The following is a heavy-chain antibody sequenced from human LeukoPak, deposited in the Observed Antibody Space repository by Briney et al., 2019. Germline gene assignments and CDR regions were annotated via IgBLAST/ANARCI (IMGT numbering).Heavy chain of an antibody. CDR1: GYSISSGYY. CDR3: ARGGAGHFDY. Sequence: SETLSLTCTVSGYSISSGYYWGWIRQPPGKGLEWIGSIYHSGSTYYNPSLKSRVTISVDTSKNQFSLKLGSVTAADTAVYYCARGGAGHFDYWGQGALVTVSS. V-gene: IGHV4-38-2*02. J-gene: IGHJ4*02. D-gene: IGHD6-13*01. CDR2: IYHSGST.